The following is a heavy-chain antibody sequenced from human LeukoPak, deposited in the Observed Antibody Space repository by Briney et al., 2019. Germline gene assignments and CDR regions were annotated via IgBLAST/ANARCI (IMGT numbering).Heavy chain of an antibody. CDR1: GYTFTSYG. CDR3: ARANYGSGSYYHNWFDP. Sequence: ASVKVSCKASGYTFTSYGISWVRQAPGQGLEWMGWISAYNGNTNYAQKLQGRVTMTTDTSTSTAYMELRSLRSDDTAVYYCARANYGSGSYYHNWFDPWGQGTLVTVSS. J-gene: IGHJ5*02. V-gene: IGHV1-18*01. D-gene: IGHD3-10*01. CDR2: ISAYNGNT.